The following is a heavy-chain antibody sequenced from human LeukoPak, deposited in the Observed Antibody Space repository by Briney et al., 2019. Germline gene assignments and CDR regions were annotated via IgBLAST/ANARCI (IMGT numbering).Heavy chain of an antibody. CDR1: GFTFSSYA. V-gene: IGHV3-30-3*01. CDR3: ARDLATVTTLLEPYYFDY. CDR2: ISYDGSNK. D-gene: IGHD4-17*01. J-gene: IGHJ4*02. Sequence: GGSLRLSCAASGFTFSSYAMHWVRQAPGKGLEWVAVISYDGSNKYYADSVKGRFTISRDNSKNTLYLQMNSLRAEDTAVYYCARDLATVTTLLEPYYFDYWGQGTLVTVSS.